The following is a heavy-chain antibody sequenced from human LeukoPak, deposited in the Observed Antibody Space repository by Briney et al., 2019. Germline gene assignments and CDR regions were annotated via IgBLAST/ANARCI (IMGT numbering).Heavy chain of an antibody. V-gene: IGHV1-69*05. CDR1: GGTFSSYA. D-gene: IGHD1-26*01. Sequence: LVKLSCKASGGTFSSYAISWVRQAPGPVLEWMGRIIPTFGTANYAQKFQGRVTITTDESTSTAYMELSSLRSEDTAVYYCAREGSGSYFFYYWGQGTLVTVSS. CDR3: AREGSGSYFFYY. J-gene: IGHJ4*02. CDR2: IIPTFGTA.